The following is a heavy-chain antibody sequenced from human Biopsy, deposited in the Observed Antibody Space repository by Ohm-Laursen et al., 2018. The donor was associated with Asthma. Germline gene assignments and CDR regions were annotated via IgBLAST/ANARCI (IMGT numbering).Heavy chain of an antibody. Sequence: SLRLSCAASGFSLSNFAIHWVRQAPGKGLEWVAGISYDGSTKYSADSVKGRFIVSRDISKNILSLQMNSLRPEDTAVYYCARDVVWFREVGGMDVWGQGTTVTVSS. D-gene: IGHD3-10*01. CDR1: GFSLSNFA. CDR3: ARDVVWFREVGGMDV. CDR2: ISYDGSTK. V-gene: IGHV3-30*03. J-gene: IGHJ6*02.